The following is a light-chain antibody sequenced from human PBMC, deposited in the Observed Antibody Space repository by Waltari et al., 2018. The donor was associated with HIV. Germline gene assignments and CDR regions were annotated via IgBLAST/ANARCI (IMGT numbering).Light chain of an antibody. Sequence: QSALTQPASVSGSTGQSITISCTGTRSYVGRYHLGSWYQQHPGKAPKLMIYEVSKRPSGVSNRFSGSKSGNTASLTISGLQAEDEADYYCCSYAGSSTYVVFGGGTKLTVL. CDR2: EVS. CDR1: RSYVGRYHL. CDR3: CSYAGSSTYVV. V-gene: IGLV2-23*02. J-gene: IGLJ2*01.